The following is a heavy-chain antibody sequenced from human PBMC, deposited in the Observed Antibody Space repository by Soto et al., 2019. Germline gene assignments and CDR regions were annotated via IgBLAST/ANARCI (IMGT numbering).Heavy chain of an antibody. D-gene: IGHD3-10*01. CDR1: GFVFKDSS. CDR3: TRLIRAAQDY. CDR2: IRDRAFSYAT. J-gene: IGHJ4*02. V-gene: IGHV3-73*01. Sequence: EVLLVESGGGLVQPGGSLKLSCAASGFVFKDSSIHWVRQASGKGLEWVGRIRDRAFSYATAYAASVKGRFTIARDDSTNTAYLQMNSLKTEDTASYYCTRLIRAAQDYWGQGTLVTVSS.